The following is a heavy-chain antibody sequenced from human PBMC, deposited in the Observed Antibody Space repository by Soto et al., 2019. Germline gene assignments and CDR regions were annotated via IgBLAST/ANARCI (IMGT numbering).Heavy chain of an antibody. Sequence: PSQTLSLTCAISGHSVSSNRAAWNWISQSPSRGLEWLGRTYYRSKWYNDYAVSVKSRITINPDTSKNQFSLQLNSVTPEDTAVYYCASQVLRFLEWPYGMEVWGQGTTVTVSS. CDR3: ASQVLRFLEWPYGMEV. CDR2: TYYRSKWYN. V-gene: IGHV6-1*01. J-gene: IGHJ6*02. CDR1: GHSVSSNRAA. D-gene: IGHD3-3*01.